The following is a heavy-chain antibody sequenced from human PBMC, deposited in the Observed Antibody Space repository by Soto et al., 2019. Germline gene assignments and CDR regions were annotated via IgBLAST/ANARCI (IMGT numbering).Heavy chain of an antibody. Sequence: PSETLSLTCTVSGGSISSGDYYWSWIRQPPGKGLEWIGYIYYSGSTYYNPSLKSRVTISVDTSKNQFSLKLSSVTAADTAVYYCARDLGGYDFWSGYYLSSYYGMDVWGQGTTVTVSS. D-gene: IGHD3-3*01. V-gene: IGHV4-30-4*01. CDR1: GGSISSGDYY. J-gene: IGHJ6*02. CDR3: ARDLGGYDFWSGYYLSSYYGMDV. CDR2: IYYSGST.